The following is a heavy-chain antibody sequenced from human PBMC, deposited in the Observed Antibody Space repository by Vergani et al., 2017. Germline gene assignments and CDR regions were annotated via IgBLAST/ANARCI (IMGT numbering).Heavy chain of an antibody. D-gene: IGHD2-21*02. V-gene: IGHV3-23*01. CDR1: GFTFSSYA. CDR3: AKDHVVVTATYDAFDI. J-gene: IGHJ3*02. Sequence: EVQLLESGGGLVQPGGSLRLSCAASGFTFSSYAMRWVRQAPGKGLEWVSAISGSGGSTYYADSVKGRFTISRDNSKNTLYLQMNSLRAEDTAVYYCAKDHVVVTATYDAFDIWGQGTMVTVSS. CDR2: ISGSGGST.